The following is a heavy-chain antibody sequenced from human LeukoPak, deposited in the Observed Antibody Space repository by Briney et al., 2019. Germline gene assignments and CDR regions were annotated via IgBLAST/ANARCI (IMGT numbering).Heavy chain of an antibody. CDR3: ARHEKAQPPRGGPYGMDV. Sequence: PSETLSLTCTVSGGSISSSSYYWGWIRQPPGKGLEWIGSIYYSGSTYYNPSLKSRVTISVDTSKNQFSLKLSSVTAADTAVYYCARHEKAQPPRGGPYGMDVWGQGTTVTVS. J-gene: IGHJ6*02. CDR2: IYYSGST. CDR1: GGSISSSSYY. D-gene: IGHD2-15*01. V-gene: IGHV4-39*01.